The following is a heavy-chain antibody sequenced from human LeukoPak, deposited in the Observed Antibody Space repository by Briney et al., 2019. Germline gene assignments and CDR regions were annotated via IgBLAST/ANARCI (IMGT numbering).Heavy chain of an antibody. V-gene: IGHV3-73*01. CDR1: GFTFSGSA. Sequence: PGGSLRLSCAASGFTFSGSAMHWVRQASGKGLEWVGRIRSKANSYATTYAASVKGRFTISRDDSKNTAYLQMNSLKTEGTAVYYRTRPSSGGDANWFDPWGQGTLVTVSS. J-gene: IGHJ5*02. CDR2: IRSKANSYAT. D-gene: IGHD6-19*01. CDR3: TRPSSGGDANWFDP.